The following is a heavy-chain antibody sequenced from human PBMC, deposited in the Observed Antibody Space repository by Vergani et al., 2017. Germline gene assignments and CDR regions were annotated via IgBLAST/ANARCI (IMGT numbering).Heavy chain of an antibody. J-gene: IGHJ5*02. CDR3: ALAESSTSCINSVCITPETGSWFDP. CDR2: ITPFNGNT. CDR1: GDIFNNYT. V-gene: IGHV1-45*02. D-gene: IGHD2-2*01. Sequence: QVHLEQSGTEVKKPGSSVKVSCKVSGDIFNNYTVTWVRQAPGQALEWMGWITPFNGNTNYAQKFQDRVTITRDRSMSTAYMELSSLRSEDTAMYYCALAESSTSCINSVCITPETGSWFDPWGQGTLVTVSS.